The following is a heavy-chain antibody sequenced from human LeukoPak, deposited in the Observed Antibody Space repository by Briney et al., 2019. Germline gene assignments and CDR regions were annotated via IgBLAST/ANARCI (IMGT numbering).Heavy chain of an antibody. CDR2: INPNSGGT. CDR1: GYTFTGYY. CDR3: ARVSGSYSPPDY. V-gene: IGHV1-2*02. Sequence: ASVKVSCKASGYTFTGYYMHWVRQAPGQGLEWMGWINPNSGGTNYAQKFQGRVTMTRNTSISTAYMELSRLRSDDTAVYYCARVSGSYSPPDYWGQGTPVAVSS. J-gene: IGHJ4*02. D-gene: IGHD1-26*01.